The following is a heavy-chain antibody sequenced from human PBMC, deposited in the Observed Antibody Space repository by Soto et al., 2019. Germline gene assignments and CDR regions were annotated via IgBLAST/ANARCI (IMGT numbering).Heavy chain of an antibody. CDR2: INQDGSEK. CDR3: AREISSSGWSNGP. V-gene: IGHV3-7*01. CDR1: GFTLSGYW. J-gene: IGHJ5*02. Sequence: EVQLVESGGGLVQPGGSLRLSCGASGFTLSGYWMTWVRQAPGKGLEWVANINQDGSEKYYVDSVKGRFTISRDNAQNSLYLQMDSLRVEDTAVYYCAREISSSGWSNGPWGQGTLVTVSS. D-gene: IGHD6-19*01.